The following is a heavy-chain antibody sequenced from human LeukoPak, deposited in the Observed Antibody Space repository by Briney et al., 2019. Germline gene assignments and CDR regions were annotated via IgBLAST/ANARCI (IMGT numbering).Heavy chain of an antibody. CDR1: GFTFSDYY. J-gene: IGHJ4*02. CDR2: ISGSGGST. CDR3: AKDRDYDWGPGDY. Sequence: GGSLRLSCAASGFTFSDYYMSWIRQAPGKGLEWVSAISGSGGSTYYADSVKGRFTISRDNSKNTLYLQMNSLRAEDTAVYYCAKDRDYDWGPGDYWGQGTLVTVSS. V-gene: IGHV3-23*01. D-gene: IGHD3-16*01.